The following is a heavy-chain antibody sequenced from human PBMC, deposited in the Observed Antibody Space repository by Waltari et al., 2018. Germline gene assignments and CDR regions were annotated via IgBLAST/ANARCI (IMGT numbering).Heavy chain of an antibody. V-gene: IGHV3-30-3*01. CDR2: ISYDGSNK. CDR3: ARDGIVVVPAAGYMDV. Sequence: VPLVESGGGVVQPGWSLRLSCAASGFTFSRYAMHWVRPAPGKGLEWVAVISYDGSNKYYADSVKGRFTISRDNSKNTLYLQMNSLRAEDTAVYYCARDGIVVVPAAGYMDVWGKGTTVTISS. CDR1: GFTFSRYA. J-gene: IGHJ6*03. D-gene: IGHD2-2*01.